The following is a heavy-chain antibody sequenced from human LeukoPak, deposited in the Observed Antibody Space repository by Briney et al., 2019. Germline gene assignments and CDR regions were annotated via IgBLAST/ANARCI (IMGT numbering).Heavy chain of an antibody. CDR3: ARDDYGDYVSYLSGMDV. CDR1: GGTFSSYA. Sequence: SVKVSCKASGGTFSSYAISWVRQAPGQGLEWMGGIIPIFGTANYAQKFQGRVTITTDESTSTAYMELRSLRSDDTAVYYCARDDYGDYVSYLSGMDVWGQGTTVTVSS. D-gene: IGHD4-17*01. J-gene: IGHJ6*02. V-gene: IGHV1-69*05. CDR2: IIPIFGTA.